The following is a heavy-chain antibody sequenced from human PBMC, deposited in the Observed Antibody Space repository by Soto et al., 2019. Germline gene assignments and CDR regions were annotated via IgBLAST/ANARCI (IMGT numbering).Heavy chain of an antibody. D-gene: IGHD1-26*01. J-gene: IGHJ4*02. Sequence: PGGSLRLSCAASGFTFSTYTMNWVRQAPGKGLEWVSSINGRSNYIYYADSVKGRFTISRDNAKNSLYLQMNSLRAEDTALYFCAREDGIVGATSAFDYWGQGTLVTVSS. V-gene: IGHV3-21*01. CDR3: AREDGIVGATSAFDY. CDR2: INGRSNYI. CDR1: GFTFSTYT.